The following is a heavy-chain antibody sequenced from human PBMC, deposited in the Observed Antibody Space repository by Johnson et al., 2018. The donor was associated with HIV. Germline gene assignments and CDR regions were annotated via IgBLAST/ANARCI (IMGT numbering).Heavy chain of an antibody. V-gene: IGHV3-23*04. CDR3: ARTSGSFSTDAFDI. CDR1: GFTFSSYA. D-gene: IGHD1-26*01. J-gene: IGHJ3*02. CDR2: ISGRGGST. Sequence: VQLVESGGGLIQPGGSLRLSCEASGFTFSSYAMNWVRQAPGKGLEWVSAISGRGGSTYYADSVKGRFTISRDNSKNTVYLQMNSLRPEDTAVYYCARTSGSFSTDAFDIWGQGTMVTVSS.